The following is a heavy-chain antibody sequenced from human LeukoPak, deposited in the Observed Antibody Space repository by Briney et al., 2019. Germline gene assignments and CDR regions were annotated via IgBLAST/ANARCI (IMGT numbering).Heavy chain of an antibody. CDR1: GGTFSSYA. V-gene: IGHV1-69*05. Sequence: SVKVSCKASGGTFSSYAISWVRQAPGQGLEWMGGIIPIFGTANYAQKFQGRVTITTDESTSTAYMELSSLRSEDTAVYYCARENNGGYGDDAFDIWGQGTMVTVS. CDR2: IIPIFGTA. J-gene: IGHJ3*02. D-gene: IGHD4-17*01. CDR3: ARENNGGYGDDAFDI.